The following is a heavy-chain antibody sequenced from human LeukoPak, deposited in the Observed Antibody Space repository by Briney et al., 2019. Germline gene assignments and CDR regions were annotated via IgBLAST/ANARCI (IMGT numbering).Heavy chain of an antibody. D-gene: IGHD6-19*01. V-gene: IGHV4-34*01. CDR3: AREGSGWYGFGTNWYFDL. Sequence: SETLSLTCAVYGGSFGGYYWSWIRQPPGKGLEWIGEINHSGSTNYNPSLKSRVTISVDTSKNQFSLKLSSVTAADTAVYYCAREGSGWYGFGTNWYFDLWGRGTLVTASS. J-gene: IGHJ2*01. CDR2: INHSGST. CDR1: GGSFGGYY.